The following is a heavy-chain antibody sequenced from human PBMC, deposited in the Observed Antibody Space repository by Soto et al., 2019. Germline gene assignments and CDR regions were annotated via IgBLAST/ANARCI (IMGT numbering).Heavy chain of an antibody. CDR2: ISGSGGST. V-gene: IGHV3-23*01. J-gene: IGHJ4*02. CDR3: AKDRYCSGGSCYSGFDY. Sequence: EVQLLESGGGLVQPGGSLRLSCAASGFTFSSYAMSWVRQAPGKGLEWVSAISGSGGSTYYADSVKGRFTISRDNCKNTLYLQRNSLRAEDTAVYYCAKDRYCSGGSCYSGFDYWGQGTLVTVSS. D-gene: IGHD2-15*01. CDR1: GFTFSSYA.